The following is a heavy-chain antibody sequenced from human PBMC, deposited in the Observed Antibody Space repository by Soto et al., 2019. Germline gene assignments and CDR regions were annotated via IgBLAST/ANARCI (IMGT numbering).Heavy chain of an antibody. CDR1: GFTFSSYG. J-gene: IGHJ6*02. CDR3: AKVHSRNRHYYGMDA. CDR2: ISYDGSNK. Sequence: GGSLRLSCAASGFTFSSYGMHWVRQAPGKGLEWVAVISYDGSNKYYADSVKGRFTISRDNSKNTLYLQMSSLRAEDTAVYYCAKVHSRNRHYYGMDAWGQGTTVTVSS. V-gene: IGHV3-30*18.